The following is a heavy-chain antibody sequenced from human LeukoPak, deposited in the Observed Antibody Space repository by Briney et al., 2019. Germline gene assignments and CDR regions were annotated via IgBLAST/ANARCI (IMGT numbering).Heavy chain of an antibody. CDR1: GYTFTGYY. V-gene: IGHV1-8*02. J-gene: IGHJ4*02. Sequence: ASVKVSCKASGYTFTGYYMHWVRQAPGQGLEWMGWMNPNSGNTGYAQKFQGRVTMTRNTSISTAYMELSSLRSEDTAVYYCARGLLRGGGYWGQGTLVTVSS. CDR2: MNPNSGNT. D-gene: IGHD2-15*01. CDR3: ARGLLRGGGY.